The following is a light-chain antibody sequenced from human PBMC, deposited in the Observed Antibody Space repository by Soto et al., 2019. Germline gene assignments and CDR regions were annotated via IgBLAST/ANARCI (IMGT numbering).Light chain of an antibody. V-gene: IGLV2-11*01. CDR2: GVS. Sequence: QSVLTQPRSVSGSPGQSVTISCTGTSSDVGGYNYVSWYQQHPGKAPKLVIYGVSKRPSGVPDRFSGSKSGNTASLTISGLQAEDEADYYCCSYAGSYTVVFGGGTKLTVL. CDR3: CSYAGSYTVV. J-gene: IGLJ2*01. CDR1: SSDVGGYNY.